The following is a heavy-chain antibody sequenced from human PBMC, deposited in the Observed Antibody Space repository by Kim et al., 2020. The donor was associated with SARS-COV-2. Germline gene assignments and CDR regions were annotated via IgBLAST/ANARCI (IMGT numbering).Heavy chain of an antibody. J-gene: IGHJ5*02. Sequence: SETLSLTCAVYGGSFSGYYWSWIRQPPGKGLEWIGEINHSGSTNYNPSLKSRVTISVDTSKNQFSLKLSSVTAADTAVYYCASHYGDYEARFDPWGQGTLVTVSS. V-gene: IGHV4-34*01. CDR1: GGSFSGYY. D-gene: IGHD4-17*01. CDR2: INHSGST. CDR3: ASHYGDYEARFDP.